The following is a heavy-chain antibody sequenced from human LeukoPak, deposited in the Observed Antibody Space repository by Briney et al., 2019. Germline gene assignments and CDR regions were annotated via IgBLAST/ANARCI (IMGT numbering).Heavy chain of an antibody. V-gene: IGHV3-30*18. J-gene: IGHJ4*02. CDR1: GFIFSSYG. CDR2: ISYDGSNK. Sequence: GGSLRLSCTASGFIFSSYGMHWVRQAPGKGLEWVAVISYDGSNKYYADSVKGRFTISRDNSKNTLYLQMNSLRAEDTAVYYCAKPVIGYCSGGSCYFDYWGQGTLVTVSS. CDR3: AKPVIGYCSGGSCYFDY. D-gene: IGHD2-15*01.